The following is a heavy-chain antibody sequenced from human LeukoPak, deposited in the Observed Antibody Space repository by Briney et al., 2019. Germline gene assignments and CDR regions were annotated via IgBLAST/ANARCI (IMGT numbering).Heavy chain of an antibody. CDR1: DGSISSYY. CDR2: IYTSGNT. Sequence: PSETLSLTCTVSDGSISSYYWSWIRQPAGKGLEWMGRIYTSGNTNYNPSLKSRVTMSIDTSKNQFSLKLSSVTAADTAVYYCARVTGYMIEDYFDYWGQGTLVTVSS. J-gene: IGHJ4*02. D-gene: IGHD3-22*01. V-gene: IGHV4-4*07. CDR3: ARVTGYMIEDYFDY.